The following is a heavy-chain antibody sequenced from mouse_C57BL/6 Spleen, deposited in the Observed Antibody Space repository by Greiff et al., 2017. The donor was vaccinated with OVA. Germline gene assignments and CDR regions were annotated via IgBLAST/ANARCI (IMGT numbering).Heavy chain of an antibody. Sequence: QVQLQQSGAELVRPGTSVKVSCKASGYAFTNYLIEWVKQRPGQGLEWIGVINPGSGGTNYNEKFKGKATLTADKSSSTAYMQLSSLTSEDSAVYFCARWSGTLFDYWGQGTTLTVSS. V-gene: IGHV1-54*01. J-gene: IGHJ2*01. CDR1: GYAFTNYL. CDR2: INPGSGGT. CDR3: ARWSGTLFDY. D-gene: IGHD4-1*01.